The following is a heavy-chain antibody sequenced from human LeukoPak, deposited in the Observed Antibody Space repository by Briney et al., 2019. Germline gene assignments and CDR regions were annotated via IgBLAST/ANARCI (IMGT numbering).Heavy chain of an antibody. J-gene: IGHJ4*02. Sequence: GGSLRLSCAASGFTLSNAWMSWVRQAPGKGLEWVGRIKSKTDGGTTDYAAPVKGRFTISRDDSKNTLYLQMNSLKTEDTAVYYCTTAIHFDWLSRIDYWGQGTLVTVSS. D-gene: IGHD3-9*01. V-gene: IGHV3-15*01. CDR1: GFTLSNAW. CDR3: TTAIHFDWLSRIDY. CDR2: IKSKTDGGTT.